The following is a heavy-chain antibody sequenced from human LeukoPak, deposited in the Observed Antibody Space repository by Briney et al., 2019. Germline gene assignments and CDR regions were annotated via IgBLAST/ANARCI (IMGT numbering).Heavy chain of an antibody. Sequence: SETLSLTCAVYGGSFSGYYWSWIRQPPGKGLEWIGEINHSGSTNYNPSLKSRVTISVDTSKNQFSLKLNSVTAADTAVYYCARDSSGTYYDAYFKYWGQGTLVTVSS. D-gene: IGHD1-26*01. V-gene: IGHV4-34*01. CDR3: ARDSSGTYYDAYFKY. J-gene: IGHJ4*02. CDR2: INHSGST. CDR1: GGSFSGYY.